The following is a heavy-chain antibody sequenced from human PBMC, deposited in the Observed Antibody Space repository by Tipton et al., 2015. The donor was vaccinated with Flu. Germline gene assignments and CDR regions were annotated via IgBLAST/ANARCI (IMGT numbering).Heavy chain of an antibody. CDR1: GFNFDSDW. V-gene: IGHV3-7*01. J-gene: IGHJ5*02. Sequence: SLRLSCTGSGFNFDSDWMSWVRQAPGKGLEWVANIKPDGSEKSYVDSVKGRFTISRDNAKNSLYLQMNSLRDDDTAVYYCARVSKNWFDPWGQGTLVTVSS. CDR3: ARVSKNWFDP. CDR2: IKPDGSEK.